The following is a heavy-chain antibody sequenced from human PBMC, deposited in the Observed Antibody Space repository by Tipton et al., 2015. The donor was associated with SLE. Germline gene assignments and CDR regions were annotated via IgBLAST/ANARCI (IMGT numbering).Heavy chain of an antibody. CDR1: GDSLSGQY. Sequence: TLSLTCSVYGDSLSGQYWSWIRQPPGKGLEWIGEVFRGGSTNYSPSLESRVTITVDMSKNQFSLRLISVTAADTAVYYCARGGTGDGGNPFDPWGQGTLVTVSS. V-gene: IGHV4-34*01. CDR3: ARGGTGDGGNPFDP. D-gene: IGHD4-23*01. J-gene: IGHJ5*02. CDR2: VFRGGST.